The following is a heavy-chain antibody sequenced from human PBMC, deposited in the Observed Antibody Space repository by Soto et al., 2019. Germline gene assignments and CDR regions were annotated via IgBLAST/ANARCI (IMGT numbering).Heavy chain of an antibody. J-gene: IGHJ4*02. CDR2: INHSGST. D-gene: IGHD5-12*01. CDR3: ARGGRGSQKINDY. V-gene: IGHV4-34*01. Sequence: SETLSLTCAVYGGSFSGYYWSWIRQPPGKWLEWIGEINHSGSTNYNPSLKSRVTISVDTSKNQFSLKLSSVTAADTAVYYCARGGRGSQKINDYWGQGTLVTVSS. CDR1: GGSFSGYY.